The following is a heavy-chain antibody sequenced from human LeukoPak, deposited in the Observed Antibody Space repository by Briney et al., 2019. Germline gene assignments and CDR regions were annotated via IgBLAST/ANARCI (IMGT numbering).Heavy chain of an antibody. D-gene: IGHD3-22*01. CDR2: IRHDGHT. CDR3: ARGPYSYDSSGAFDI. J-gene: IGHJ3*02. CDR1: GFFSTAYY. V-gene: IGHV4-38-2*02. Sequence: SETLSLTCTVSGFFSTAYYWGWIRQPPGKGLEWIASIRHDGHTYYNPSLRSQVTISVDMSRNQFSLKLNSLTAADTAVYFCARGPYSYDSSGAFDIWGQGTMVTVSS.